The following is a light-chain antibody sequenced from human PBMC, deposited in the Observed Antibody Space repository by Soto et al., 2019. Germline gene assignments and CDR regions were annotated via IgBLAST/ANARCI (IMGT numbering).Light chain of an antibody. CDR2: SNT. CDR3: QSDDSALSAHYV. CDR1: TSNIRAGYD. V-gene: IGLV1-40*01. Sequence: QSVLTQPASVSGSPVPGVTITRTGSTSNIRAGYDVHWYQHLPGKAPKLFIYSNTNRPSGVPDRFSGSKSGTSASLAISGLQVGDEADYFCQSDDSALSAHYVLGTGTKVTLL. J-gene: IGLJ1*01.